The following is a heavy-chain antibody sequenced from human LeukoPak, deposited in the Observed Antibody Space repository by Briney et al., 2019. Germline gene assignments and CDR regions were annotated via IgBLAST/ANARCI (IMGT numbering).Heavy chain of an antibody. J-gene: IGHJ4*02. CDR1: GGSISSYY. CDR2: IYYSGST. Sequence: SETLSLTCTVSGGSISSYYWSWIRQPPGKGLEWIGSIYYSGSTYYNPSLKSRVTKSVDTSKNQFSLKLTSVTAADTAVYYCARQRYYYDSSGYSALSYFDYWGQGTLVTVSS. CDR3: ARQRYYYDSSGYSALSYFDY. V-gene: IGHV4-59*05. D-gene: IGHD3-22*01.